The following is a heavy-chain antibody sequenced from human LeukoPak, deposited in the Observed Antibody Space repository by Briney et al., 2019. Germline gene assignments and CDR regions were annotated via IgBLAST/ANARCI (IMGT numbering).Heavy chain of an antibody. CDR3: ARPTLGYCSSTSCYQNYYYYMDV. D-gene: IGHD2-2*01. CDR2: IYYSGST. J-gene: IGHJ6*03. Sequence: SETLSLTCTVSGGSISSSSYYWGWIRQPPGKGREWIGSIYYSGSTYYNPSLKSRVTISVDTPKNQFSLKLSSVTAADTAVYYCARPTLGYCSSTSCYQNYYYYMDVWGKGTTVTVSS. CDR1: GGSISSSSYY. V-gene: IGHV4-39*01.